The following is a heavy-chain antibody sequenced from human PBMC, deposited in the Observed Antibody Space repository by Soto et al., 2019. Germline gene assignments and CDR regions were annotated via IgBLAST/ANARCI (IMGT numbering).Heavy chain of an antibody. Sequence: ASVKVSCKASGYTFTSYYMHWVRQAPGQGLEWMGIINPSGGSTSYAQKFQGRVTMTRDTSTSTVYMELSSLRSEDTAVYYCARDPYYYDSSGYYYGRDYYYGMDVWG. J-gene: IGHJ6*02. CDR1: GYTFTSYY. D-gene: IGHD3-22*01. V-gene: IGHV1-46*01. CDR3: ARDPYYYDSSGYYYGRDYYYGMDV. CDR2: INPSGGST.